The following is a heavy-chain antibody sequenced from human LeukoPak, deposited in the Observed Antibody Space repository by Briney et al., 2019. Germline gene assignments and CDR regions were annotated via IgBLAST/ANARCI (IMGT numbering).Heavy chain of an antibody. D-gene: IGHD3-22*01. CDR1: GYTFTSYD. Sequence: GASVRVSCKASGYTFTSYDINRVRQATGQGLEWMGWMNPNSGNTGYAQKFQGRVTMTRDTSISTAYMELSSLRSEDTAVYYCARPNHSYDSSGYVSWGQGSLVTVSS. J-gene: IGHJ5*02. CDR3: ARPNHSYDSSGYVS. V-gene: IGHV1-8*01. CDR2: MNPNSGNT.